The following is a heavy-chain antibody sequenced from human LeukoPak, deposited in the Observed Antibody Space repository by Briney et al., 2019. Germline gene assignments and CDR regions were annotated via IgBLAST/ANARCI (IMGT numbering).Heavy chain of an antibody. CDR3: ARVGRYYGSGLGSPFDY. CDR1: GFTFSGYE. V-gene: IGHV3-48*03. CDR2: ISSSGSTM. D-gene: IGHD3-10*01. Sequence: GGSLRLSCAASGFTFSGYEMIWVRQAPGKGLEWVSYISSSGSTMYHADSVKGRFAISRDNAKNSLFLQMNSLRAEDMAVYYCARVGRYYGSGLGSPFDYWGQGTLVTVSS. J-gene: IGHJ4*02.